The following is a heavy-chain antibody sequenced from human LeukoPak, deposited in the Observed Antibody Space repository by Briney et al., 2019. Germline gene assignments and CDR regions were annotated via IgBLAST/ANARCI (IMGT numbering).Heavy chain of an antibody. V-gene: IGHV3-43*01. CDR1: GFIFADYA. CDR3: AKGDGYNGCFDC. D-gene: IGHD5-24*01. CDR2: IRPDGSNT. Sequence: PGGSLRLSCAASGFIFADYAMHWVRQPPGKALEWVSFIRPDGSNTYYADSVKGRFTISRDNNKNSLSLQMSSLTTDDTALYYCAKGDGYNGCFDCWGQGTLVTVSS. J-gene: IGHJ4*02.